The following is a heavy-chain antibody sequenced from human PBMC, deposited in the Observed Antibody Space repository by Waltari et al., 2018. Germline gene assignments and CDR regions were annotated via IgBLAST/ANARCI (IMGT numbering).Heavy chain of an antibody. D-gene: IGHD2-2*02. V-gene: IGHV3-30*14. Sequence: QVQLVESGGSVVQPGGSLTLSCVSSGFIFSDYPMQWVRHVPGKGLQWLAILSADGTTRRFADSVKGRFSISRDNSKNMLYLQMNSLRVDDTAYYFCATNEIPWHWGQGTLVTVSS. CDR3: ATNEIPWH. CDR2: LSADGTTR. CDR1: GFIFSDYP. J-gene: IGHJ4*02.